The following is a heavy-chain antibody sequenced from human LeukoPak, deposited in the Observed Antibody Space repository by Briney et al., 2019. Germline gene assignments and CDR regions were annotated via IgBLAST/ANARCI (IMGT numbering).Heavy chain of an antibody. CDR1: GFTFSSYS. CDR3: VRDGSSEEGRAFDI. V-gene: IGHV3-21*01. D-gene: IGHD1-26*01. Sequence: GGSLRLSCAASGFTFSSYSMNWVRQAPGKGLEWVSSISSSSSYIYYADSVKGRFTISRDNAKNSLYLQMNSLRAEDTAVYYCVRDGSSEEGRAFDIWGQGTMVAVSS. J-gene: IGHJ3*02. CDR2: ISSSSSYI.